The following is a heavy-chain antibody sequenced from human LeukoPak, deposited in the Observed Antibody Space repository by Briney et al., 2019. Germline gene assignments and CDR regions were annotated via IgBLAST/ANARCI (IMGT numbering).Heavy chain of an antibody. CDR2: IIPIFGTA. J-gene: IGHJ6*03. CDR1: GYTFTSYG. D-gene: IGHD4-11*01. V-gene: IGHV1-69*13. Sequence: SVKVSCKASGYTFTSYGISWVRQAPGQGLEWMGGIIPIFGTANYAQKFQGRVTITADGSTSTAYMELSSLRSEDTAVYYCARSHTGLQWGSYYYYYMDVWGKGSTVTVSS. CDR3: ARSHTGLQWGSYYYYYMDV.